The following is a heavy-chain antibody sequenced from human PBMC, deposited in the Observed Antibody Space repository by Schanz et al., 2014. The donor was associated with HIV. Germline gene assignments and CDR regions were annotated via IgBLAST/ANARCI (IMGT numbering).Heavy chain of an antibody. CDR2: ISSSSTTI. D-gene: IGHD6-13*01. J-gene: IGHJ5*02. Sequence: RLYRAASGFTFSSYSMNWVRQAPGKGLEWVSYISSSSTTIYYADSVKGRFTISKDNAKTSLYLQMNSLRDEDTAVYYCASRGGSSWYENWFDPWGQGTLVTVSS. CDR1: GFTFSSYS. V-gene: IGHV3-48*02. CDR3: ASRGGSSWYENWFDP.